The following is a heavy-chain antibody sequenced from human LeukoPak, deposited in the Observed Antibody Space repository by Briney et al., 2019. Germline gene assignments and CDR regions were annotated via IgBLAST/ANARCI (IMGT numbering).Heavy chain of an antibody. CDR1: GFTFSSYA. V-gene: IGHV4-31*02. CDR3: ARERITMVWGVITPHFDY. D-gene: IGHD3-10*01. J-gene: IGHJ4*02. Sequence: LRLSCAASGFTFSSYAMSWIRQPPGKGLEWIGYIYYSGSTYYNPSLKSRVTISVDTSKNQFSLKLSSVTAADTAVYYCARERITMVWGVITPHFDYWGQGTLVTVSS. CDR2: IYYSGST.